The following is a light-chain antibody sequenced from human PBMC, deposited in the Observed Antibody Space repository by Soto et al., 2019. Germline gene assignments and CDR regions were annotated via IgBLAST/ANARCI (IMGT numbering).Light chain of an antibody. CDR3: QQYGSSGT. CDR2: GAS. Sequence: EVVLTQSPATLSVSPGEIATLSCRASESVSSNLAWYQQKPGQAPRLLIYGASNRATGIPDRFSGSGSGTDFTLTISRLEPEDFAVYYCQQYGSSGTFGQGTKVDIK. CDR1: ESVSSN. V-gene: IGKV3-20*01. J-gene: IGKJ1*01.